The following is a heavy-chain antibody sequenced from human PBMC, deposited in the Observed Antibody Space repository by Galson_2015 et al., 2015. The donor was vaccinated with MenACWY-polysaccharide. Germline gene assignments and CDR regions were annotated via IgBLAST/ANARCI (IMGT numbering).Heavy chain of an antibody. J-gene: IGHJ6*02. CDR1: GFTFSSYW. Sequence: SLRLSCAASGFTFSSYWMNWVRQAPGKGLEWVANIKQDGSEKYYVDSVKGRFTISRDNAKNSMYLQMNSLRAEDTAVYFCASGRVPGSLYYGMDVWGQGTTVTVSS. V-gene: IGHV3-7*01. D-gene: IGHD2-15*01. CDR2: IKQDGSEK. CDR3: ASGRVPGSLYYGMDV.